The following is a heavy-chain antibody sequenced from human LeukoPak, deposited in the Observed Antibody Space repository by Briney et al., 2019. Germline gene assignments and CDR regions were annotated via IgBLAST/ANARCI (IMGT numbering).Heavy chain of an antibody. Sequence: SETLSLTCTVSGGSFSTYYWSWIRQPPGKGLEWIGYIYYSGSTDYNPSLKSRVTMSLDTSKNQFSLNLRSVTAADTAVYYCSIAVIIVGAAVAKGFDSWGQGTLVTVSS. CDR3: SIAVIIVGAAVAKGFDS. J-gene: IGHJ4*02. CDR1: GGSFSTYY. D-gene: IGHD2-21*01. CDR2: IYYSGST. V-gene: IGHV4-59*01.